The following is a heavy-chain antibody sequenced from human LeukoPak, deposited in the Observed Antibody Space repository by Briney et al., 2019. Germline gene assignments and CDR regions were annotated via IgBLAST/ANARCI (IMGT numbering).Heavy chain of an antibody. D-gene: IGHD3-3*01. J-gene: IGHJ6*03. CDR2: IIPIFGTA. CDR3: ASTSQITNHYYYYMDV. Sequence: SVKVSCKASGGTLSSYAISWVRQAPGQGLEWMGGIIPIFGTANYAQKFQGRVTITTDESTSTAYMELSSLRSEDTAVYYCASTSQITNHYYYYMDVWGKGTTVTVSS. V-gene: IGHV1-69*05. CDR1: GGTLSSYA.